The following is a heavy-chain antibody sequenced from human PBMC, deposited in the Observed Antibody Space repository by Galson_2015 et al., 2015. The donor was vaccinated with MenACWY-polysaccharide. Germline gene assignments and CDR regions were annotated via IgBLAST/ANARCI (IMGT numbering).Heavy chain of an antibody. CDR2: ISGNSAYI. D-gene: IGHD1/OR15-1a*01. V-gene: IGHV3-21*01. Sequence: LRLSCAASGFTFDTYSLIWVRQAPGQGLQWVSAISGNSAYIYYADSVKGRFTISRDNAKNSLYLQMNSLRAEDTAIYYCASRTRFRTGSGPEDNWGQGTLVTVSS. CDR1: GFTFDTYS. J-gene: IGHJ4*02. CDR3: ASRTRFRTGSGPEDN.